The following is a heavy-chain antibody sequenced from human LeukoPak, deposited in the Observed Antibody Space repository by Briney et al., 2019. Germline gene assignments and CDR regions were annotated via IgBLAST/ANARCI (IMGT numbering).Heavy chain of an antibody. J-gene: IGHJ4*02. CDR3: ARQADDSSSSLVYFDY. D-gene: IGHD6-6*01. V-gene: IGHV4-59*08. CDR1: GGSISSHY. CDR2: IYYSGTT. Sequence: SETLSLTCAVSGGSISSHYWSWIRQPPGKRLEWIGFIYYSGTTKYNPSLKSRVTISADTSKNQFSLKLSSVTAADTAVYYCARQADDSSSSLVYFDYWGQGTLVTVSS.